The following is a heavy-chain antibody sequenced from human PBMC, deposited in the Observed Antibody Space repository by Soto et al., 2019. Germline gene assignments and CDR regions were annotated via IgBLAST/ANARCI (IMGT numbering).Heavy chain of an antibody. J-gene: IGHJ3*02. Sequence: EVQLVESGGGLVQPGGSLRLSCAASGFTFSSYWMSWVRQAPGKGLEWVANIKQDGSEKYYVDSVKGRFTISRDNAKNSLYLQMNSLRAEDTAVYYCARDRGIVVVPAALVGEAFDIWGQGTMVTVSS. V-gene: IGHV3-7*01. CDR3: ARDRGIVVVPAALVGEAFDI. D-gene: IGHD2-2*01. CDR2: IKQDGSEK. CDR1: GFTFSSYW.